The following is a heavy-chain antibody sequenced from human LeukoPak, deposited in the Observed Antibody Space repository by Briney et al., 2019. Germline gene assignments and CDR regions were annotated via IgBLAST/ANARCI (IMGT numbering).Heavy chain of an antibody. Sequence: GGSLRLSXAASGFXFSSYWMSWVRQAPGKGLEWVANIKQDGSEKYYVDSVKGRFTISRDNAKNSLYLQMNSLRAEDTAVYYCARNGVGQRIAAAGRYYFDYWGQGTLVTVSS. D-gene: IGHD6-13*01. CDR3: ARNGVGQRIAAAGRYYFDY. V-gene: IGHV3-7*01. CDR2: IKQDGSEK. CDR1: GFXFSSYW. J-gene: IGHJ4*02.